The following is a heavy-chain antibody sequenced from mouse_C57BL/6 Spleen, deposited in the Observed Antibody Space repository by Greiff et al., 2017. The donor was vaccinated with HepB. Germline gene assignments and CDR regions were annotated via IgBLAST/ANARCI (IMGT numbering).Heavy chain of an antibody. V-gene: IGHV1-22*01. CDR3: APYDGYPGGFAY. D-gene: IGHD2-3*01. J-gene: IGHJ3*01. Sequence: EVQLQQSGPELVKPGASVKMSCKASGYTFTDYNMHWVKQSHGKSLEWIGYINPNNGGTSYNQKFKGKATLTVNKSSSTAYMELRSLTSEDSAVYYCAPYDGYPGGFAYWGQGTLVTVSA. CDR1: GYTFTDYN. CDR2: INPNNGGT.